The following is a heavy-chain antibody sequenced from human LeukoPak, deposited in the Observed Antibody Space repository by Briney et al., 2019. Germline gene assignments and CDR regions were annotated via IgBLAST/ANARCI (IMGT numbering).Heavy chain of an antibody. D-gene: IGHD3-22*01. J-gene: IGHJ6*03. V-gene: IGHV3-11*04. CDR3: ARINRGYDSSGSTLYYYYYYMDV. Sequence: PGGSLRLSCAASGFTFSDYYMSWIRQAPGKGLEWVSYISSSGSTIYYADSVKGRFTISRDNAKNSLYLQMNSLRAEDTAVYYCARINRGYDSSGSTLYYYYYYMDVWGKGTTVTVSS. CDR1: GFTFSDYY. CDR2: ISSSGSTI.